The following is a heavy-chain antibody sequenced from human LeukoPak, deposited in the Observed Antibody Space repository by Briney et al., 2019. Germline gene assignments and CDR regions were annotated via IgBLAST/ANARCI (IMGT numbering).Heavy chain of an antibody. V-gene: IGHV4-39*01. CDR1: GGSISSSSYY. J-gene: IGHJ6*03. CDR3: ARRRQQWLSYYYYYYMDV. CDR2: IYYSGST. D-gene: IGHD6-19*01. Sequence: PSETLSLTCTVSGGSISSSSYYWGWIRQPPGKGLEWIGSIYYSGSTYYNPSLKSRVTISVDTSKNQFSLKLSSVTAADTAVYYCARRRQQWLSYYYYYYMDVWGKGTTVTISS.